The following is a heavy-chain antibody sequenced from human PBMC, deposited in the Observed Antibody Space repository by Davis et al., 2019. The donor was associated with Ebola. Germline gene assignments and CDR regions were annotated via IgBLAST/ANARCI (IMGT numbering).Heavy chain of an antibody. J-gene: IGHJ5*02. V-gene: IGHV1-58*01. Sequence: SVKVSCKASGFTFTSSAVQWVRQARGQRLEWIGWIVVGSGNTNYAQKFQGRVTMTRDTSTSTVYMELSSLRSEDTAVYYCAREHYYDSGIDPWGQGTLVTVSS. CDR3: AREHYYDSGIDP. CDR1: GFTFTSSA. D-gene: IGHD3-22*01. CDR2: IVVGSGNT.